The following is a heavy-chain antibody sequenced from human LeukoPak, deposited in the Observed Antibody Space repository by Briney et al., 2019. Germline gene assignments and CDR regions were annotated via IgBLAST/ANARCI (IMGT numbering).Heavy chain of an antibody. J-gene: IGHJ6*03. CDR2: INPNSGGT. CDR3: ASYYGSGSYNYYYYHMDV. D-gene: IGHD3-10*01. V-gene: IGHV1-2*06. Sequence: ASVKVSCKASGYTFTGYYMHWVRQAPGQGLEWMGRINPNSGGTNYAQKFQGRVTMTRDTSISTAYMELSRLRSDDTAVYYCASYYGSGSYNYYYYHMDVWGKGTTVTVSS. CDR1: GYTFTGYY.